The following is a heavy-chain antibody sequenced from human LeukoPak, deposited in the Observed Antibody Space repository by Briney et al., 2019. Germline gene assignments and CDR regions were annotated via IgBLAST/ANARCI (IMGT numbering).Heavy chain of an antibody. CDR1: GFTVSSNS. V-gene: IGHV3-53*01. D-gene: IGHD5-12*01. J-gene: IGHJ3*02. CDR2: IYSGGST. CDR3: ARSKIYSDVDAFDI. Sequence: PGGSLRLSCTVSGFTVSSNSMSWVRQAPGKGLEWVSFIYSGGSTQYSDSVKGRFTISRDNSKNTLYLQMNSLRAEDTAVYYCARSKIYSDVDAFDIWGQGTMVTVSS.